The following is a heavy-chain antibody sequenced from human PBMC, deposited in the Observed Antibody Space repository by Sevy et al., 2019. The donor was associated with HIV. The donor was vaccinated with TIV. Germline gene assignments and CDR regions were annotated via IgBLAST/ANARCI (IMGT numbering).Heavy chain of an antibody. Sequence: GGSLRLSYTASGFTFGDYAMSWFRQAPGKGLEWVGFFRSKTYGGTTEYAASRKGRFTISREDSKSIAYLQMNSLKTEDTAVYYCSREGSEGTVAQPDAFDFWGQGTMVTVSS. D-gene: IGHD6-19*01. CDR2: FRSKTYGGTT. CDR3: SREGSEGTVAQPDAFDF. J-gene: IGHJ3*01. V-gene: IGHV3-49*03. CDR1: GFTFGDYA.